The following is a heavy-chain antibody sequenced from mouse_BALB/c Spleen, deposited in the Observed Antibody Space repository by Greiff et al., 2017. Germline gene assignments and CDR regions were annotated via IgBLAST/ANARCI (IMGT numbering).Heavy chain of an antibody. D-gene: IGHD2-1*01. J-gene: IGHJ2*01. CDR1: GFSLTSYD. V-gene: IGHV2-9-2*01. Sequence: VQLQQSGPGLVAPSQSLSITCTVSGFSLTSYDISWIRQPPGKGLEWLGVIWTGGGTNYNSAFMSRLSISKDNSKSQVFLKMNSLQTDDTAIYYCVRDNYGNYHYYFDYWGQGTTLTVSS. CDR3: VRDNYGNYHYYFDY. CDR2: IWTGGGT.